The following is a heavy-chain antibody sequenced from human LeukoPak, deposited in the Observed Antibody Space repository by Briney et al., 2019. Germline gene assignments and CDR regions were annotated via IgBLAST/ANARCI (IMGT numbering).Heavy chain of an antibody. J-gene: IGHJ6*03. D-gene: IGHD6-13*01. CDR2: IYTSGST. CDR1: GGSISSSSYY. V-gene: IGHV4-61*02. CDR3: ARGGQHLYYYYMDV. Sequence: SETLSLTCTVSGGSISSSSYYWSWIRQPAGKGLEWIGRIYTSGSTNYNPSLKSRVTMSVDTSKNQFSLKLSSVTAADTAVYYCARGGQHLYYYYMDVWGKGTTVTISS.